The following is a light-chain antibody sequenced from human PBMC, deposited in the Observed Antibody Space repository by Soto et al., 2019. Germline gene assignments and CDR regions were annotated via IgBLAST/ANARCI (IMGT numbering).Light chain of an antibody. V-gene: IGKV3-20*01. Sequence: DIVLTQSPGTLSLSPGERATLACRASQSVRSTSLAWYQQRSGQAPSLLIYCTSSRATGIPDRFSGAGSGTDFTLTIIRLEHEAFGVDYCQHYNRSPPITFGQGTRLEIK. J-gene: IGKJ5*01. CDR2: CTS. CDR3: QHYNRSPPIT. CDR1: QSVRSTS.